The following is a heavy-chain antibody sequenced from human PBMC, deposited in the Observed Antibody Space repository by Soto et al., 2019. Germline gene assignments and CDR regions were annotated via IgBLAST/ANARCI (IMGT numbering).Heavy chain of an antibody. Sequence: LRLSCRVSGFTFNNSGMHWVRQAPGKGLEWMAVISYDGSDKYYADFVKGRVIISRDNSKNTLNLEMNSLRAEDTATYYCVKDRVPGAYGHYYGMDVWGQGTTVTVSS. D-gene: IGHD5-12*01. CDR2: ISYDGSDK. J-gene: IGHJ6*02. CDR1: GFTFNNSG. CDR3: VKDRVPGAYGHYYGMDV. V-gene: IGHV3-30*18.